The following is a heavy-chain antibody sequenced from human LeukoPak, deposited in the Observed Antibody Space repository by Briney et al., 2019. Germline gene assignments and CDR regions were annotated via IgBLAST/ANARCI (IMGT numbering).Heavy chain of an antibody. J-gene: IGHJ5*02. CDR3: ARGVDRVVVAAINWFDP. Sequence: ASVTVSCKASGYTFTGYYMHWVRQAPGQGLEWMGWINPSSGGTNYAQKFQGRVTMTRDTSISTAYMELSRLRSDDTAVYYCARGVDRVVVAAINWFDPWGQGTLVTVSS. V-gene: IGHV1-2*02. CDR1: GYTFTGYY. D-gene: IGHD2-15*01. CDR2: INPSSGGT.